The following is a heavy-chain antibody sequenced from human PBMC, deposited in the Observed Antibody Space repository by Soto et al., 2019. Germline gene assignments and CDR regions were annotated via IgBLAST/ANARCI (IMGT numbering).Heavy chain of an antibody. CDR1: GGTFSSYA. V-gene: IGHV1-69*13. CDR3: ARGPRRIAAAEGPYVY. Sequence: ASVKVSCKASGGTFSSYAISWVRQAPGQGLEWMGGIIPIFGTANYAQKFQGRVTITADESTSTAYMELSSLRSEDTAVYYCARGPRRIAAAEGPYVYWGQETRVTVSS. D-gene: IGHD6-13*01. J-gene: IGHJ4*02. CDR2: IIPIFGTA.